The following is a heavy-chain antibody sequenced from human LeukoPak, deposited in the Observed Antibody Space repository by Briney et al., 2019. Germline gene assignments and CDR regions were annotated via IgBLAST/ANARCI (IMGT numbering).Heavy chain of an antibody. Sequence: PGGSLRLSCTASGFTFSTYGMTWVRQAPGKGLEWVSLISGSGGSTYYADPVKGRFTISRDNSKNTLDLQMNSLRAEDTVVYFCAKLSGSNWYGDFDYWGQGTLVTVSS. CDR1: GFTFSTYG. CDR3: AKLSGSNWYGDFDY. V-gene: IGHV3-23*01. CDR2: ISGSGGST. D-gene: IGHD6-13*01. J-gene: IGHJ4*02.